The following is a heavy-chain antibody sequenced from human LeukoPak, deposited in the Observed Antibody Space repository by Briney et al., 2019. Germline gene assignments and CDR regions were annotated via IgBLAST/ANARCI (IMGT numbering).Heavy chain of an antibody. V-gene: IGHV3-30*02. CDR2: IRYVGSNK. D-gene: IGHD2-15*01. Sequence: GGSLRLSCAASGFTFSSYGMHWVRQAPGKGLEWVAFIRYVGSNKYYADSVKGRFTISRDNSKNTLYLQMNSLRAEDTAVYYCAREVAPALDYWGQGTLVTVSS. CDR1: GFTFSSYG. J-gene: IGHJ4*02. CDR3: AREVAPALDY.